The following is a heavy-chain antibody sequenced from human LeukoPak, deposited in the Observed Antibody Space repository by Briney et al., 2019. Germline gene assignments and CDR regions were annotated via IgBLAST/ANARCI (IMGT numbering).Heavy chain of an antibody. CDR2: ISWNSGSI. Sequence: GGSLRLSCAASGFTFDDYAMHWVRQAPGKGLEWVSGISWNSGSIGYADSVKGRFTISRDNAKNSLYLQMNSLRAEDTALYYCAKSVGGWYYFDYWGQGTLVTVSS. CDR3: AKSVGGWYYFDY. V-gene: IGHV3-9*01. D-gene: IGHD6-19*01. J-gene: IGHJ4*02. CDR1: GFTFDDYA.